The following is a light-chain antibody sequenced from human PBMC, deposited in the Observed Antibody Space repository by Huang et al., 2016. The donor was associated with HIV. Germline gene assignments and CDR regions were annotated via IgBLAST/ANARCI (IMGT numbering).Light chain of an antibody. V-gene: IGKV3-11*01. CDR3: QQRSNWFIT. CDR2: DAS. CDR1: QSIRNY. Sequence: EIVLTQSPVTLSLSPGDRATLSCRASQSIRNYLAWYQQRPGQAPRLLIYDASNRATGIPARFSGSGSGTDFTLTISSLEPEDFAVYYCQQRSNWFITFGQGTRLEIK. J-gene: IGKJ5*01.